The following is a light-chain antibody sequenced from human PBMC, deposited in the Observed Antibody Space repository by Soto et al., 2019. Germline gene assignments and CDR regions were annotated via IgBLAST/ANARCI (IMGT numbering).Light chain of an antibody. CDR3: RSYTGSSTFV. CDR1: SSVVGGYDY. V-gene: IGLV2-14*01. J-gene: IGLJ1*01. CDR2: DVN. Sequence: QSVLTQPASVSGSPGQSITISCTGTSSVVGGYDYVSWYQQLPGKAPKLLIYDVNNRPSGVSHRFSGSKSGNTASLTIPGLQAEDEADYSCRSYTGSSTFVFRTGTKVTVL.